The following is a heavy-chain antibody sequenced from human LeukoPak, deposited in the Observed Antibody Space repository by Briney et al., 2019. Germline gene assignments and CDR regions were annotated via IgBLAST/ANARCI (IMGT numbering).Heavy chain of an antibody. D-gene: IGHD6-19*01. J-gene: IGHJ4*02. V-gene: IGHV4-39*07. CDR1: GGSISSSSYY. Sequence: PSETLSLTCIVSGGSISSSSYYWGWIRQPPGKGLEWIGSVYYSGSTYYNPSLKSRVTISVDTSKNQFSLKLSSVTAADTAVYYCARIAVAGTSHDYWGQGTLVTVSS. CDR3: ARIAVAGTSHDY. CDR2: VYYSGST.